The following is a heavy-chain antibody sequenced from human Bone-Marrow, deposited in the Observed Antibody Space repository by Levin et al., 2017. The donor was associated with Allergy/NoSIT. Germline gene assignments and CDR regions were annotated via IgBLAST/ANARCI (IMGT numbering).Heavy chain of an antibody. Sequence: GGSLRLSCAASGFTFSTYGMHWVRQAPGKGLEWVAVIWYDGGNKYYADSVKGRFTISRDNSKNTLYLQMNSLRAEDTAVYYGARDSHEAGNYFDYWGQGTLVTVSS. D-gene: IGHD6-19*01. J-gene: IGHJ4*02. CDR1: GFTFSTYG. CDR2: IWYDGGNK. CDR3: ARDSHEAGNYFDY. V-gene: IGHV3-33*01.